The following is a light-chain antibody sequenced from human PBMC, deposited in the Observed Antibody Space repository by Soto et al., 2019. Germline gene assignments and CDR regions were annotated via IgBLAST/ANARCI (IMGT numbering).Light chain of an antibody. J-gene: IGKJ2*01. CDR2: GAF. Sequence: DIQMTQSPSTLSASVGDRVTITCRASQILNNCLSWYQQKPGKAPNLLISGAFNLQSGVPSRFSGSGSGTDFTLTISSLQPEDFATYYCQQSCIILYTFGQGTSLEIK. CDR3: QQSCIILYT. V-gene: IGKV1-39*01. CDR1: QILNNC.